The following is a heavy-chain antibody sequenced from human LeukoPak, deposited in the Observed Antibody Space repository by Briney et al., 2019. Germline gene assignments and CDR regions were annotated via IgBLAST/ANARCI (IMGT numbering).Heavy chain of an antibody. CDR3: AKGDSAHCSSTSCHGTD. D-gene: IGHD2-2*01. J-gene: IGHJ4*02. Sequence: GGSLRLSLTAPGINFSKHAMNWVRQAPGKGLEWVSTISNSGRSTHYADPGEGRVTLSRDNPKDTVFLQKDSHGADDSAIYYCAKGDSAHCSSTSCHGTDSGQGILVTVSS. CDR1: GINFSKHA. V-gene: IGHV3-23*01. CDR2: ISNSGRST.